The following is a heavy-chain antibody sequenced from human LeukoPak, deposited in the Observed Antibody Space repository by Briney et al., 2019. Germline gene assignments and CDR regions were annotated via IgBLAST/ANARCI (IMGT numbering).Heavy chain of an antibody. V-gene: IGHV1-69*05. CDR2: IIPIFGTA. D-gene: IGHD3-10*01. J-gene: IGHJ3*02. Sequence: ASVKVSCKASGGTFSSSAISWVRQAPGQGLEWMGGIIPIFGTANYAQKFQGRVTITTDESTSTAYMELSSLRSEDTAVYYCASSGRGVIITDAFDIWGQGTMVTVSS. CDR1: GGTFSSSA. CDR3: ASSGRGVIITDAFDI.